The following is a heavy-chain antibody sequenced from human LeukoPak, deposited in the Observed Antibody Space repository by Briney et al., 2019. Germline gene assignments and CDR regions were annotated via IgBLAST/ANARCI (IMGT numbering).Heavy chain of an antibody. D-gene: IGHD1-26*01. CDR1: GYTFTGYY. CDR3: ARGIVGATTGD. V-gene: IGHV1-2*02. CDR2: INPNSDGT. J-gene: IGHJ4*02. Sequence: PSVKVSCKASGYTFTGYYMHWVRQAPGQGLEWMGWINPNSDGTNYAQKFQGRVTMTRDTSISTAYMELSRLRSDDTAVYYCARGIVGATTGDWGQGTLVTVSS.